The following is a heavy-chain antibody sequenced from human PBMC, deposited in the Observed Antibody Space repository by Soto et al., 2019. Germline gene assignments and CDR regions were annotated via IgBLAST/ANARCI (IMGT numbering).Heavy chain of an antibody. CDR1: GYNFTSYG. D-gene: IGHD4-17*01. V-gene: IGHV1-18*04. J-gene: IGHJ1*01. CDR3: AMDYGDRPEYFKH. Sequence: GPDLKRPGASMKGSCKASGYNFTSYGISWVRQAPGQGLEWMAWISPLKGRTQYSQKAQGRVTLSTDTSSNTAYMEMTTLRVDDTAVYYCAMDYGDRPEYFKHWGQGTLVTVS. CDR2: ISPLKGRT.